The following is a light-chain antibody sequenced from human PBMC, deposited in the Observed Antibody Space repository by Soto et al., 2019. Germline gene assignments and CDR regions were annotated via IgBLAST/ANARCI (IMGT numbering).Light chain of an antibody. Sequence: EIVMTQSPATLSVSPGERATLSCRASQSVSSNLAWYQQKPGQAPRLLIYGASTRATGIPAGFSGSGSGTDFTLTISRLETEDFAVYYCQQYGSSGTFGQGTKVDIX. CDR2: GAS. CDR3: QQYGSSGT. V-gene: IGKV3-15*01. J-gene: IGKJ1*01. CDR1: QSVSSN.